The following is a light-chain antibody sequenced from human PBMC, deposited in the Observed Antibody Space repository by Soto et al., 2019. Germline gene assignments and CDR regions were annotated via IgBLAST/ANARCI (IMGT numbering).Light chain of an antibody. Sequence: ILVTQSHAKMSLSPGARATLSCRASQSVSTYLAWYQQKPGQAPRLLIFDTSNRATGIPARFSGSGSGTDFTLTISSLVPEDFAVYYYQQRSNSPPITFGQGTRLEIK. CDR2: DTS. CDR3: QQRSNSPPIT. CDR1: QSVSTY. V-gene: IGKV3-11*01. J-gene: IGKJ5*01.